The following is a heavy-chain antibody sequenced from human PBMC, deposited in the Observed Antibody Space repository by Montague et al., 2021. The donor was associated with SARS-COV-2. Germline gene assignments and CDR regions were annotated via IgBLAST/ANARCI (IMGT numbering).Heavy chain of an antibody. CDR3: VRYSGWFYFDF. V-gene: IGHV6-1*01. J-gene: IGHJ4*02. CDR1: GDSVSSNSVA. CDR2: TYYRSKWYS. D-gene: IGHD6-19*01. Sequence: CAISGDSVSSNSVAWSWIRQSPPRGLDWLGRTYYRSKWYSDYAPXVRGRLTVNPDASKNEFSLELNYVTPEDTAVYYCVRYSGWFYFDFWGQGTLVTVSS.